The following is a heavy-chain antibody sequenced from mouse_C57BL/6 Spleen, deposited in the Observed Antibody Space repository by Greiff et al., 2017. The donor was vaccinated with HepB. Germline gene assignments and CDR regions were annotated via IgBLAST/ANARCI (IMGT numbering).Heavy chain of an antibody. V-gene: IGHV1-20*01. J-gene: IGHJ2*01. CDR1: GYSFTGYF. CDR2: INPYNGDT. D-gene: IGHD1-1*01. CDR3: ARGGLITTVVAHYFDY. Sequence: EVHLVESGPELVKPGDSVKISCKASGYSFTGYFMNWVMQSHGKSLEWIGRINPYNGDTFYNQKFKGKATLTVDKSSSTAHMELRSLTSEDSAVYYCARGGLITTVVAHYFDYWGQGTTLTVSS.